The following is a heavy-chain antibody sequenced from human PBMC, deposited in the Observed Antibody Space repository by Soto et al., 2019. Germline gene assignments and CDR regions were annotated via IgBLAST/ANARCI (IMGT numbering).Heavy chain of an antibody. D-gene: IGHD4-17*01. Sequence: ASVKFSCKASGYTFTSYGISWVRQAPGQGLEWMGWISAYNGNTNYAQKLQGRVTMTTDTSTSTAYMELRSLRSDDTAVYYCARDNPNYGDYVLFDYWGQGTLVTVSS. J-gene: IGHJ4*02. CDR1: GYTFTSYG. CDR3: ARDNPNYGDYVLFDY. CDR2: ISAYNGNT. V-gene: IGHV1-18*01.